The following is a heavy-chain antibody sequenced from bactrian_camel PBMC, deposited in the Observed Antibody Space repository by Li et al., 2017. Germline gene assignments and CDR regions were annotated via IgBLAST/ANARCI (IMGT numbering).Heavy chain of an antibody. Sequence: VQLVESGGGLVQPGGSLRLSCGVSGLAYNPNNCLGWFRQTPGMERERVAAVHTDGRNTDYADSVKGRFTISRDNAKNAVYLQLNSLTTEDMAMYYCAKERTPWYGGSWFPDYYGTWGQGTQVTVS. V-gene: IGHV3S1*01. CDR2: VHTDGRNT. CDR3: AKERTPWYGGSWFPDYYGT. CDR1: GLAYNPNNC. J-gene: IGHJ6*01. D-gene: IGHD6*01.